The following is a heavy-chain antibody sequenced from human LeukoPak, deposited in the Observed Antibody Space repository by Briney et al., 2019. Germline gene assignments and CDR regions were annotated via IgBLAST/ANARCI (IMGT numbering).Heavy chain of an antibody. J-gene: IGHJ4*02. CDR3: ASSTQDFDY. V-gene: IGHV5-51*01. Sequence: PGESLKISCKGSGYTFIYYWIVWVRQMPGKGLEWMGIIYPGDSDTRYSPSFQGQVTISADKSISTAYLQWSSLKASDTAMYYCASSTQDFDYWGQGTLVTVSS. CDR2: IYPGDSDT. CDR1: GYTFIYYW. D-gene: IGHD3-3*02.